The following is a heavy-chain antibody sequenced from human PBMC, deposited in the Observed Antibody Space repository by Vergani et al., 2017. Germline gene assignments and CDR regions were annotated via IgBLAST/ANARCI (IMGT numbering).Heavy chain of an antibody. CDR1: GGSFSGYY. V-gene: IGHV4-34*01. CDR2: INHSGST. D-gene: IGHD3-3*01. J-gene: IGHJ4*02. CDR3: ARGLSEWSDYPQYYFDY. Sequence: QVQLQQWGAGLLKPSETLSLTCAVYGGSFSGYYWSWIRQPPGKGLEWIGEINHSGSTNYNPSIKSRVTISVDTSKNQFSLKLSSVTAADTAVYYCARGLSEWSDYPQYYFDYWGQGTLVTVSS.